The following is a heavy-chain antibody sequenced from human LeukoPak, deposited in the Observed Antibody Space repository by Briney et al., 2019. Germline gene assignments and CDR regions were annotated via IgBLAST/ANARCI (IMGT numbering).Heavy chain of an antibody. J-gene: IGHJ5*02. Sequence: GGSLRLSCAASGFTFSSYAMSWVRQAPGKGLEWVSAISGSGGSTYYADSVKGRFAISRDNSKNTLHLQMNSLRAEDAAVYYCASPGGVPTPDPWGQGTLVTVSS. D-gene: IGHD3-16*01. CDR2: ISGSGGST. CDR1: GFTFSSYA. CDR3: ASPGGVPTPDP. V-gene: IGHV3-23*01.